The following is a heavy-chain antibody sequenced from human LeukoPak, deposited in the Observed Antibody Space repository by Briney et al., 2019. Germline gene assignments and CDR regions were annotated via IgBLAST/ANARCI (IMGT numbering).Heavy chain of an antibody. D-gene: IGHD3-22*01. CDR3: ARGTTMIVVVITSRAPRYFDL. V-gene: IGHV4-34*01. Sequence: SETLSLTCAVYGGSFRGFYWTWIRQSPGKGLEWIGEINHSGSTNYNPSLKSRVTISVDTSKNQVSLKLSSVTAADTAVYYCARGTTMIVVVITSRAPRYFDLWGRGTLVTVSS. CDR1: GGSFRGFY. CDR2: INHSGST. J-gene: IGHJ2*01.